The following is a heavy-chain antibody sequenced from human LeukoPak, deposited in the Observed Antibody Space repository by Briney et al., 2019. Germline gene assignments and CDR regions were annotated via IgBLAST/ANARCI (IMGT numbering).Heavy chain of an antibody. J-gene: IGHJ4*02. Sequence: GGSLRLSCAASGSTFSRYAMSWVRQAPGKGLEWLSAISESDGSTYYADSVKGRFTISRDNSKNTLYLQMNSLGADDTAVYFCAKDISQGYTFGSIEEDYWGQGTLVTVSS. CDR3: AKDISQGYTFGSIEEDY. V-gene: IGHV3-23*01. D-gene: IGHD5-18*01. CDR2: ISESDGST. CDR1: GSTFSRYA.